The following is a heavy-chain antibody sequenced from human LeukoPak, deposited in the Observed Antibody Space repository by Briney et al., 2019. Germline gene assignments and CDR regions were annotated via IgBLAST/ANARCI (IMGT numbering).Heavy chain of an antibody. J-gene: IGHJ3*02. CDR3: AKGSIVGATRTAFDI. V-gene: IGHV3-23*01. D-gene: IGHD1-26*01. CDR2: ISGSGGST. Sequence: ASVKVSCKASGYTFSSYGMSWVRQAPGKGLEWVSAISGSGGSTYYADSVKGRFTISRDNSKNTLYLQMNSLRAEDTAVYYCAKGSIVGATRTAFDIWGQGTMVTVSS. CDR1: GYTFSSYG.